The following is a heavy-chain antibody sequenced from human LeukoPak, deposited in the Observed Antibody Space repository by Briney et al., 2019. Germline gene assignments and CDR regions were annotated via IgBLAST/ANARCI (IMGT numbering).Heavy chain of an antibody. J-gene: IGHJ3*02. CDR2: ISWDGGST. Sequence: GGSLRLSCAASGFTFDDYTMHWVRQAPGKGLEWVSLISWDGGSTYYADSVKGRFTISRDNAKNSLYLQMNSLRAEDTAVYYCARVSSYSGYDYLSAFDIWGQGTMVTVSS. D-gene: IGHD5-12*01. CDR1: GFTFDDYT. V-gene: IGHV3-43*01. CDR3: ARVSSYSGYDYLSAFDI.